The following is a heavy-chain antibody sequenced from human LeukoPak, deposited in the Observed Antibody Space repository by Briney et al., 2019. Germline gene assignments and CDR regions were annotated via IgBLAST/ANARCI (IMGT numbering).Heavy chain of an antibody. J-gene: IGHJ4*02. CDR2: IGSGGDT. D-gene: IGHD3-3*01. CDR1: GFTFSNYA. Sequence: PGGSLRLSCAASGFTFSNYAMTWVRQSPGKGLEWVSVIGSGGDTYYSDSVQGRFTISRDNSKNTLYLQMNSLKADDTAVYYCARHGEGGLFDYWGQGTLVTVSS. CDR3: ARHGEGGLFDY. V-gene: IGHV3-23*01.